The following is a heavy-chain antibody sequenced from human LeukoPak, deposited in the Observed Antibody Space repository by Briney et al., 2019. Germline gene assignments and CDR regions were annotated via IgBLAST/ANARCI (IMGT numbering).Heavy chain of an antibody. D-gene: IGHD3-10*01. CDR2: INHSGST. V-gene: IGHV4-34*01. Sequence: SETLSLTCAVYGGSFSGYYWSWIRQPPGKGLEWIGEINHSGSTNYNPSLKSRVTISVDTSKNQFSLKLSSVTAADTAVYYCARTYGSGSHPNDYWGQGTLVTVSS. J-gene: IGHJ4*02. CDR1: GGSFSGYY. CDR3: ARTYGSGSHPNDY.